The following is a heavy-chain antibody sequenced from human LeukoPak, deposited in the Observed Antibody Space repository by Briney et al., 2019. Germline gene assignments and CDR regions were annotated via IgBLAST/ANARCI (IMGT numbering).Heavy chain of an antibody. J-gene: IGHJ3*02. Sequence: GGSLRLSCAASGFTFDDYVMSWVRQAPGKGLEWVSYISSSGSTIYYADSVKGRFTISRDNAKNSLYLQMNSLRAEDTAVYYCARHRSGGSQDDAFDIWGQGTMVTVSS. CDR3: ARHRSGGSQDDAFDI. CDR1: GFTFDDYV. V-gene: IGHV3-11*01. CDR2: ISSSGSTI. D-gene: IGHD2-15*01.